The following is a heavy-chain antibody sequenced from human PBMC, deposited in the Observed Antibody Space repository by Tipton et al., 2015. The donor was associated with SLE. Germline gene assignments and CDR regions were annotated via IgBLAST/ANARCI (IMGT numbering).Heavy chain of an antibody. CDR1: GGSFSGYY. D-gene: IGHD6-19*01. J-gene: IGHJ6*02. CDR2: ISWDGGST. V-gene: IGHV3-43*01. Sequence: LSLTCTVYGGSFSGYYWSWIRQPPGKGLEWVSLISWDGGSTYYADSVKGRFTIPRDNSKNSLYLQMNSLRTEDTALYYCAKDFSGSYYYGMDVWGQGTTVTVSS. CDR3: AKDFSGSYYYGMDV.